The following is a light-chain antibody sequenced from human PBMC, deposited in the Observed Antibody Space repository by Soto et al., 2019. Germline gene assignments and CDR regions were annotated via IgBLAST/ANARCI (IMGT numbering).Light chain of an antibody. CDR1: QRVSRN. V-gene: IGKV3-15*01. CDR2: DAS. Sequence: EIVMTQSPATLSVSPGERATLSCRASQRVSRNVAWYQQKPGQAPRLLMHDASTSATGISVRFSGSGSGTEFTPTISRLPTEDFAVYYCQQYNNWLWTFGQGTKVELK. J-gene: IGKJ1*01. CDR3: QQYNNWLWT.